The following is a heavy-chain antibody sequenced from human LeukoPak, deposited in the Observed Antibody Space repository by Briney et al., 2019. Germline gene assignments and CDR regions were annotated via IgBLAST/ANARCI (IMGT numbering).Heavy chain of an antibody. CDR3: ARDHYFDY. V-gene: IGHV3-7*01. J-gene: IGHJ4*02. Sequence: GGSLRLSCAASGFTFSRYWMSSVRQAPGKGLEWVANIKQDGSEKYYVDSVKGRFTISRDNAKNSLYLQMNSLRAEDTAVYYCARDHYFDYWGQGTLVTVSS. CDR1: GFTFSRYW. CDR2: IKQDGSEK.